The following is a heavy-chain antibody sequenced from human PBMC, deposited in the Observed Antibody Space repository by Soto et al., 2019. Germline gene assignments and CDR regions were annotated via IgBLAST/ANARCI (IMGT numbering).Heavy chain of an antibody. CDR3: AKDSGLWPIRYDCGY. Sequence: QVQLVESGGGVVQPGRSLRLSCAASGFTFSSYGMHWVRQAPGKGLEWVAVISYDGSNKYYADSVKGRFTISRDNSKNPLYRQMHSLRAEDTAVYYCAKDSGLWPIRYDCGYWGQGTLVNVSS. V-gene: IGHV3-30*18. J-gene: IGHJ4*02. CDR1: GFTFSSYG. D-gene: IGHD2-21*01. CDR2: ISYDGSNK.